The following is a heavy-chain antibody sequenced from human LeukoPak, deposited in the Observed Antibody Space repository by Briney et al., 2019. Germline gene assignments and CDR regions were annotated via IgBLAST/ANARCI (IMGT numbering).Heavy chain of an antibody. CDR3: AKGGVGASYYMDV. J-gene: IGHJ6*03. CDR1: KFTSSSSV. CDR2: IRYDGSNK. Sequence: PGGSLRLSCAASKFTSSSSVMHWVRQAPGKGLEWLAFIRYDGSNKNYAASVKGRFTISKDNSKNTLYMHMNSLRVEDTAVYYCAKGGVGASYYMDVWGKGTTVTVSS. D-gene: IGHD1-26*01. V-gene: IGHV3-30*02.